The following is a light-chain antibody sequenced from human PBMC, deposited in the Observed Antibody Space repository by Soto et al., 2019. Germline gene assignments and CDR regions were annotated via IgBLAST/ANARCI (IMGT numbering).Light chain of an antibody. CDR2: AAS. CDR1: QDISTY. CDR3: LQYKIYPLT. J-gene: IGKJ4*01. V-gene: IGKV1-16*01. Sequence: DIQMTQSPSSLSASVGDTVTITCRASQDISTYLAWFQKKPGESPKSLISAASSLQSGVSSRYSGSGSGTDFALTISSLQPEYFATYYCLQYKIYPLTLGGGTKVEI.